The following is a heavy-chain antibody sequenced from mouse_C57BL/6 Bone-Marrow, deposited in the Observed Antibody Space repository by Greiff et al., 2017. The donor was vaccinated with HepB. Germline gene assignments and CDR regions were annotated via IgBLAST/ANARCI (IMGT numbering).Heavy chain of an antibody. Sequence: VQLQQPGAELVKPGASVKLSCKASGYTFTSYWMQWVKQRPGQGLEWIGEIDPSDSYTNYNQKFKGKATLTVDTSSSTAYMQLSSLTSEDSAVYYCAREGYGYDVNFDYWGQGTTLTVSS. V-gene: IGHV1-50*01. CDR1: GYTFTSYW. CDR3: AREGYGYDVNFDY. D-gene: IGHD2-2*01. CDR2: IDPSDSYT. J-gene: IGHJ2*01.